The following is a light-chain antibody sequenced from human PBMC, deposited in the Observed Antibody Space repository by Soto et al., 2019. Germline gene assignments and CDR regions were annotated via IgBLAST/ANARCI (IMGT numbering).Light chain of an antibody. Sequence: AIRMAQSPSSLSASTGDRVTITCRASQGVNNYLAWYQQKPGKAPKLLISAASTLQSGVPSRFNGSASGTDFTLTISCLQSEDFATYYCQQYYSYPPTFGGGTKVEF. CDR1: QGVNNY. V-gene: IGKV1-8*01. J-gene: IGKJ4*01. CDR2: AAS. CDR3: QQYYSYPPT.